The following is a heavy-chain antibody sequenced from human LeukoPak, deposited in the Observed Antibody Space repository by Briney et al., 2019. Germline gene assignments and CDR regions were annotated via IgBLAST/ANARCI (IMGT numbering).Heavy chain of an antibody. CDR3: ALVQSDWFDP. V-gene: IGHV3-21*01. CDR2: ISSSSNYI. D-gene: IGHD6-13*01. CDR1: GFTFSSYN. J-gene: IGHJ5*02. Sequence: GGSLRLSCAASGFTFSSYNMNWVRQAPGKGLEWVSSISSSSNYIYYADSVKGRFTISRDNAKNSLYLQMNSLTAEDTAVYCCALVQSDWFDPWGQGTLVTVSS.